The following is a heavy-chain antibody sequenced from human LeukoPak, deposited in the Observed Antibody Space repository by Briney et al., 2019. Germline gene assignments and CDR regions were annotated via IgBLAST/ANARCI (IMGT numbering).Heavy chain of an antibody. CDR1: GFTFSRHW. CDR2: VKQDGSEE. V-gene: IGHV3-7*01. CDR3: ARDPVHSSGWFAVSYYYMDV. J-gene: IGHJ6*03. D-gene: IGHD6-19*01. Sequence: GGSLRLSCAASGFTFSRHWMSWVRQAPGKGLEWVANVKQDGSEEFYVDSVKGRFTISRDNAKNSLYLQMNSLRAEDTAAYYCARDPVHSSGWFAVSYYYMDVWGKGTTVTVSS.